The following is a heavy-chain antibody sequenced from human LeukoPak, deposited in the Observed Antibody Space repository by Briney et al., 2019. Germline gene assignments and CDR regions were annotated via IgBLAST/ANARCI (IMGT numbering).Heavy chain of an antibody. J-gene: IGHJ4*02. Sequence: QSGGSLRLSCAASGFTFSSYWMSWVRQAPGKGLEWVANIKQDGSEKYYVDSVKGRFTISRDNAKNSLYLQMNSLRAEDTAVYYCARVSSKAGTGYFDYWGQGTLVTVSS. CDR1: GFTFSSYW. CDR3: ARVSSKAGTGYFDY. D-gene: IGHD6-13*01. CDR2: IKQDGSEK. V-gene: IGHV3-7*01.